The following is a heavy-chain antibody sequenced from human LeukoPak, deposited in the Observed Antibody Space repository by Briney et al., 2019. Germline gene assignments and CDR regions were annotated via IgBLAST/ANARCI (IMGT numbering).Heavy chain of an antibody. D-gene: IGHD4-17*01. CDR3: ARAPPTTVTTSYYYYMDV. Sequence: ASVKVSCKASGYTFTSYGISWVRQAPGQGLEWMGWISAYNGNTNYAQKLQGRVTMTTDTSTSTAYMELRSLRSDDTAVYYCARAPPTTVTTSYYYYMDVWGKGTTVTVSS. CDR1: GYTFTSYG. J-gene: IGHJ6*03. CDR2: ISAYNGNT. V-gene: IGHV1-18*01.